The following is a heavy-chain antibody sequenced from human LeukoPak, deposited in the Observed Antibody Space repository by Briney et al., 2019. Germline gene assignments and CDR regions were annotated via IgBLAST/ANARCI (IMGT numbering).Heavy chain of an antibody. CDR2: ISAYNGNT. CDR3: ARWDRSTAATFDF. V-gene: IGHV1-18*01. J-gene: IGHJ4*02. CDR1: GYTFTNYG. D-gene: IGHD2-15*01. Sequence: GASVKVSCKASGYTFTNYGFNWVRQAPGQGLEWMGWISAYNGNTRYAQKVQGRVTMTTDTSTNTAYMELRSLRSDDTAVYYCARWDRSTAATFDFWGQETPVTVSS.